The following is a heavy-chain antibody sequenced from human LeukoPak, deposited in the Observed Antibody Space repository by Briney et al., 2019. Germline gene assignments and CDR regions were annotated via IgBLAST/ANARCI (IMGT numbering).Heavy chain of an antibody. CDR1: GGSFSGYY. CDR2: INHSGST. CDR3: ARAGCGGDCYSVIFSYFDY. D-gene: IGHD2-21*02. Sequence: SETLSLTCAVYGGSFSGYYWSWIRQPPGKGLEWIGEINHSGSTNYNPSLKSRVTISVDTSKNQFTLKLSSVTAADTAVYYCARAGCGGDCYSVIFSYFDYWGQGTLVTVSS. V-gene: IGHV4-34*01. J-gene: IGHJ4*02.